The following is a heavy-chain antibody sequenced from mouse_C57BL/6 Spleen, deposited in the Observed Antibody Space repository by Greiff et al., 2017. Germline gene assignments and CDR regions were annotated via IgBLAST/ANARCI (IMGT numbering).Heavy chain of an antibody. CDR3: ARRSSNYPYWYFDV. J-gene: IGHJ1*03. Sequence: QVQLQQSGPELVKPGASVKISCTASGYAFSSSWMNWVKQRPGKGLEWIGRIYPGDGDTYYPGKFKGRVTMTADKSTSTAYMQLSSLTSEDSAVYFCARRSSNYPYWYFDVWGTGTTVTVSS. D-gene: IGHD2-5*01. CDR2: IYPGDGDT. CDR1: GYAFSSSW. V-gene: IGHV1-82*01.